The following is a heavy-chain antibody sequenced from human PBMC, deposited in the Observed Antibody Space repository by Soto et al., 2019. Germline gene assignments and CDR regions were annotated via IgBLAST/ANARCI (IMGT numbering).Heavy chain of an antibody. CDR1: GFSLSTSGVG. CDR2: IYWDDDK. Sequence: QITLKESGPTLVKPTQTLTLTCTFSGFSLSTSGVGVGWIRQPPGKALEWLALIYWDDDKRYSPSLKSRLTINKDTSKNQVVLTMTNMDPVDTATYYCAHSLSYDLLPAAFDYWGQGTLVTVSS. D-gene: IGHD3-3*01. J-gene: IGHJ4*02. CDR3: AHSLSYDLLPAAFDY. V-gene: IGHV2-5*02.